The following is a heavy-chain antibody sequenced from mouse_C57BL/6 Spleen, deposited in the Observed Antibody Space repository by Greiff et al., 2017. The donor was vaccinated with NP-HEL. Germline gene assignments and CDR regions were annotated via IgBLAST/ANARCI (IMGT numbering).Heavy chain of an antibody. CDR1: GYTFTSYD. V-gene: IGHV1-85*01. D-gene: IGHD2-1*01. J-gene: IGHJ2*01. Sequence: QVQLQQSGPELVKPGASVKLSCKASGYTFTSYDINWVKQRPGQGLEWIGWIYPRDGSPKYNEKFKGKATLTVDTSSSTAYMELHSLTSEDSAVYFCARLIYYGILGYWGQGTTLTVSS. CDR2: IYPRDGSP. CDR3: ARLIYYGILGY.